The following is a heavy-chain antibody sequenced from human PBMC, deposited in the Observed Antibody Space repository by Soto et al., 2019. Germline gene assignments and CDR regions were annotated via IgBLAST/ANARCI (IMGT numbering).Heavy chain of an antibody. CDR1: GGSISSGGYY. J-gene: IGHJ3*02. Sequence: SETLSLTCTVSGGSISSGGYYWSWIRQHPGKGLEWIGYIYYSGSTYYNPSLKSRVTISVDTSKNQFSLKLSSVTAADTAVYYCARAWILTGYYIHDAFDMWGQGTMVTVSS. CDR2: IYYSGST. CDR3: ARAWILTGYYIHDAFDM. D-gene: IGHD3-9*01. V-gene: IGHV4-31*03.